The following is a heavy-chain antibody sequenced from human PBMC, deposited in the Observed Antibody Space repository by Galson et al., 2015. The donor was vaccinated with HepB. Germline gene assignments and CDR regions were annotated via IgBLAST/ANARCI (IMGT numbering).Heavy chain of an antibody. Sequence: SLRLSCAASGFTFSSYDMHWVRQAPGKGLEWVAFIRYDGSDQHYSDSVKGRFTVSRDGSKNTLYLHMNSLRTDDTAVYYCAREWKYSGSPFDSWGQGTLVTVSS. CDR3: AREWKYSGSPFDS. CDR2: IRYDGSDQ. V-gene: IGHV3-30*02. D-gene: IGHD5-12*01. J-gene: IGHJ4*02. CDR1: GFTFSSYD.